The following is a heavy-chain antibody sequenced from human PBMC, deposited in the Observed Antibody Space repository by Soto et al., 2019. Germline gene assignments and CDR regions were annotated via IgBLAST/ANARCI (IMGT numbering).Heavy chain of an antibody. Sequence: SVTVSCTASGFTFASSSVQWVRQARGQGLEWIGWIVVGSGNTKYAERFHERVLITRDMSTSTAYMELSSLRSEDTAVYYCAAVPGGFDCWGQGTLVTVSS. D-gene: IGHD1-1*01. CDR3: AAVPGGFDC. CDR1: GFTFASSS. J-gene: IGHJ4*02. V-gene: IGHV1-58*01. CDR2: IVVGSGNT.